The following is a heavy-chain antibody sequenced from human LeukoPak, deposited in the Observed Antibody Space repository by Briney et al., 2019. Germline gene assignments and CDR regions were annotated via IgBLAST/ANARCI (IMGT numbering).Heavy chain of an antibody. J-gene: IGHJ4*02. CDR1: GFTFSDYY. CDR2: ISSSGSTI. D-gene: IGHD3-10*01. CDR3: ARDWYYYVGSGPFDY. V-gene: IGHV3-11*01. Sequence: TGGSLRLSCAASGFTFSDYYMSWIRQAPGKGLEWVSYISSSGSTIYYADSVKGRFTISRDNAKNSLYLQMNSLRAEDTAVYYCARDWYYYVGSGPFDYWGQGTLVTVSS.